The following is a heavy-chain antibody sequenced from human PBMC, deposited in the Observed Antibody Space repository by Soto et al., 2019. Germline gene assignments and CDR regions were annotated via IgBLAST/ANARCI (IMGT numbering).Heavy chain of an antibody. J-gene: IGHJ6*02. D-gene: IGHD3-3*01. CDR3: AKSRITIFGVVMHYGMDV. Sequence: ASVKVSCKASGYTFTSYYMHWVRQAPGQGLEWMGIINPSGGSTSYAQKFQGRVTMTRDTSTSTVYMELSSLRSEDTAVYYCAKSRITIFGVVMHYGMDVWGQGTTVTVSS. CDR2: INPSGGST. CDR1: GYTFTSYY. V-gene: IGHV1-46*01.